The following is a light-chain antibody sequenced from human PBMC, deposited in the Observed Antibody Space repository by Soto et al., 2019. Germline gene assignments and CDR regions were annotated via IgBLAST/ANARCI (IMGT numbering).Light chain of an antibody. CDR3: AAWDDSLSGFYV. Sequence: QSVLTQPPSVSGAPGQRVTISCTGGSSNLGAGYDVHWYQQLPGTAPKLLIYTNTNRPSGVPDRFFGSKSGTSASLAISGLRSEDEADYYCAAWDDSLSGFYVFGTGTKVTVL. CDR2: TNT. CDR1: SSNLGAGYD. J-gene: IGLJ1*01. V-gene: IGLV1-40*01.